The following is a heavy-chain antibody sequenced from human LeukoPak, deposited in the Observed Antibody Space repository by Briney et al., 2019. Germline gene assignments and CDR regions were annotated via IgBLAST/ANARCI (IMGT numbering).Heavy chain of an antibody. Sequence: SETLSPTCTVSGGSISSSSYYWGWIRQPPGKGLEWIGSIYYSGSTYYNPSLKSRVTISVDTSKNQFSLKLGSVTAADTAVYYWARHGGQWLLTFDYWGQGTLVTVSS. CDR3: ARHGGQWLLTFDY. D-gene: IGHD6-19*01. CDR2: IYYSGST. V-gene: IGHV4-39*01. CDR1: GGSISSSSYY. J-gene: IGHJ4*02.